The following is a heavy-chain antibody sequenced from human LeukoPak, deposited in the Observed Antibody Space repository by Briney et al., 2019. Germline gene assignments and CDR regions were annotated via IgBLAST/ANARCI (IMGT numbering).Heavy chain of an antibody. J-gene: IGHJ6*03. V-gene: IGHV3-23*01. D-gene: IGHD4-17*01. CDR3: AKARGDNYYYYYMDV. CDR2: ISGSGGST. Sequence: PGGSLRLSCAASGFTFSSYGMSWVRQAPGKGLEWVSAISGSGGSTYYAGSVKGRFTISRDNSKNTLYLQMNSLRAEDTAVYYCAKARGDNYYYYYMDVWGKGTTVTISS. CDR1: GFTFSSYG.